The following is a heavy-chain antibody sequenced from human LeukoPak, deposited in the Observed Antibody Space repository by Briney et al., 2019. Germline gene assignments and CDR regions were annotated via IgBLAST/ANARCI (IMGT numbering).Heavy chain of an antibody. CDR2: ITSTSSYT. D-gene: IGHD6-13*01. V-gene: IGHV3-21*01. J-gene: IGHJ4*02. CDR3: ASEAAGYINY. CDR1: GFTFSTYS. Sequence: GGSLRLSCAASGFTFSTYSMNWVRQAPGKGLEWVSSITSTSSYTYYADSVKGRFTISRDNAKNSLYLQLNSLRAEDTAVYYCASEAAGYINYWGQGTLVTVSS.